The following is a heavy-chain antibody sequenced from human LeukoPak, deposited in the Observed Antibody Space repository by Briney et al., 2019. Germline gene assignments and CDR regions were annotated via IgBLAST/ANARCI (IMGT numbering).Heavy chain of an antibody. CDR1: GFTFSSYG. Sequence: GGSLRLSCAASGFTFSSYGMHWVRQAPGKGLEWVAVISYDGSNKYYADSVKGRFTISRDNSKNTLYLQMNSLRAEDTAVYYCAKDSEGIAVAGTQNYWGQGTLVTVSS. J-gene: IGHJ4*02. D-gene: IGHD6-19*01. CDR2: ISYDGSNK. CDR3: AKDSEGIAVAGTQNY. V-gene: IGHV3-30*18.